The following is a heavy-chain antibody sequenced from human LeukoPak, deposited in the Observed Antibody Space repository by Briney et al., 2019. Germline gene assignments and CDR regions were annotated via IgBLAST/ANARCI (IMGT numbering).Heavy chain of an antibody. CDR1: GGTFSSYA. CDR3: ARDRPGRYCSSTRCYMASPFDP. Sequence: ASVKVSCKASGGTFSSYAISWVRQAPGQGLEWMGGIIPILGTANYAQKFQGRVTITADEFTSTAYMELSSLRSEDTAVYYCARDRPGRYCSSTRCYMASPFDPWGQGTLVTVSS. J-gene: IGHJ5*02. V-gene: IGHV1-69*01. CDR2: IIPILGTA. D-gene: IGHD2-2*02.